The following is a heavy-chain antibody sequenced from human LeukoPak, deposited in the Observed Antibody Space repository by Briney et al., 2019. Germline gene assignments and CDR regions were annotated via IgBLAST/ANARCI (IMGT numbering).Heavy chain of an antibody. D-gene: IGHD1-26*01. CDR3: ARDMVGAVAIFDY. V-gene: IGHV3-7*01. CDR2: IKQDGSEK. J-gene: IGHJ4*02. Sequence: GGSLRLSCAASGFTFSSYWMSWVRQAPGKGLEWVANIKQDGSEKYYVDSVKGRFTISRDNAKNSLYLQMNSLRAEDTAVYYCARDMVGAVAIFDYWGQGTLVTVSS. CDR1: GFTFSSYW.